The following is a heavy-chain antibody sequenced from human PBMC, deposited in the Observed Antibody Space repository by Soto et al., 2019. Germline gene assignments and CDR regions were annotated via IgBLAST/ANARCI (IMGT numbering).Heavy chain of an antibody. V-gene: IGHV1-8*01. Sequence: QVQLVQSGAEVKKPGASVKVSCKASGYTFTSYDINWVRQATGQGLEWMGWMNPNSANTGYAQKFQGRLTMTRNTSISTAYMELSSLRSEDAAVYYCARSDGDNLNWCDPWGQGTLVTVSS. CDR1: GYTFTSYD. CDR3: ARSDGDNLNWCDP. D-gene: IGHD1-1*01. J-gene: IGHJ5*02. CDR2: MNPNSANT.